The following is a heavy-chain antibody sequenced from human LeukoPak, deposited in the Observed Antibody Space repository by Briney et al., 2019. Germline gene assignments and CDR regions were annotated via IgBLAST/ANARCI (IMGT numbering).Heavy chain of an antibody. Sequence: GGSLRLSCAASEFTVSSNYMSWVRQAPGKGLEWVSVMYSGGSTYYADSVKGRFTISRDNSKNTLSLQMNSLRAEDTAVYYCARDFQSPGGYSYGYRRAFDIWGQGTMVTVSS. CDR2: MYSGGST. V-gene: IGHV3-53*01. J-gene: IGHJ3*02. D-gene: IGHD5-18*01. CDR3: ARDFQSPGGYSYGYRRAFDI. CDR1: EFTVSSNY.